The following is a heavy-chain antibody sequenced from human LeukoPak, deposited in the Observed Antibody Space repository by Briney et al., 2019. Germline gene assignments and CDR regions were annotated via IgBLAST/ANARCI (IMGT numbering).Heavy chain of an antibody. V-gene: IGHV3-48*03. J-gene: IGHJ4*02. CDR1: GFTFSSYE. CDR3: ARDVAGDLDY. D-gene: IGHD6-19*01. CDR2: ISSSGSTI. Sequence: GGSLRLSCAASGFTFSSYEMNWVRQAPGKGLEWVSYISSSGSTIYYADSVKGRFTISRDSSTNTLFLQMNSLRAEDTAVYYCARDVAGDLDYWGQGTLVTVSS.